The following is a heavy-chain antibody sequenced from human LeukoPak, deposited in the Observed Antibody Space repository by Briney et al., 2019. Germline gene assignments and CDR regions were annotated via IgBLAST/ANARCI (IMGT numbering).Heavy chain of an antibody. V-gene: IGHV3-30-3*01. D-gene: IGHD6-13*01. CDR3: ARDFIRQQLVRQGYYYYGMDV. CDR1: GFTFSSYA. J-gene: IGHJ6*02. CDR2: ISYDGSNK. Sequence: GGSLRLSCAASGFTFSSYAMHWVRQARGKGLEWVAVISYDGSNKYYADSVKGRFTISRDNSKNTLYLQMNSLRAEDTAVYYCARDFIRQQLVRQGYYYYGMDVWGQGTTVTVSS.